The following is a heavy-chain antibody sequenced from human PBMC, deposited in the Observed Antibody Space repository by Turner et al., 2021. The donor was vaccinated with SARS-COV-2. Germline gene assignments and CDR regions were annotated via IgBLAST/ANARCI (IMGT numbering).Heavy chain of an antibody. D-gene: IGHD3-22*01. CDR2: ISGSGGST. Sequence: EVQLLESGGGLVQPGGSLRLSCAASGFTFSSHALSWVRQAPGKGLGWVSAISGSGGSTYYADSVKGRFTISRDNSKNTLYLQMNSLRAEDTAVYYCAKADRVMIVVVITLFDYWGQGTLVTVSS. CDR1: GFTFSSHA. V-gene: IGHV3-23*01. CDR3: AKADRVMIVVVITLFDY. J-gene: IGHJ4*02.